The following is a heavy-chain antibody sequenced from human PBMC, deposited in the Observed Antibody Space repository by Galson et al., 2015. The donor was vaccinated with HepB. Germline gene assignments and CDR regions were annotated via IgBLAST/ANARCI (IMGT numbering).Heavy chain of an antibody. CDR3: ARDVGYYDSSRWCFDL. V-gene: IGHV3-48*01. D-gene: IGHD3-22*01. CDR2: ISTSSRTI. CDR1: GFTFSSYS. Sequence: SLRLSCAASGFTFSSYSMNWVRQAPGKGLEWVSYISTSSRTIYYADSVKGRFTISRDNAKNSLCLQMNSLRAEDTAVYYCARDVGYYDSSRWCFDLWGRGTLVTVSS. J-gene: IGHJ2*01.